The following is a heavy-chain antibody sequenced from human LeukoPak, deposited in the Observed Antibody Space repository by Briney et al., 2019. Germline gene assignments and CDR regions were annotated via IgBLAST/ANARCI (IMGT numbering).Heavy chain of an antibody. D-gene: IGHD6-13*01. CDR1: GGSISSSSYY. Sequence: SETLSLTCTVSGGSISSSSYYWGWIRQPPGKGLEWIGSIYYSGSTYYNPSLKSRVTISVDTSKNQFSLKLSSVTAADTAVYYCARHRGRILRGMGFDYWGQGTLVTVSS. V-gene: IGHV4-39*01. J-gene: IGHJ4*02. CDR3: ARHRGRILRGMGFDY. CDR2: IYYSGST.